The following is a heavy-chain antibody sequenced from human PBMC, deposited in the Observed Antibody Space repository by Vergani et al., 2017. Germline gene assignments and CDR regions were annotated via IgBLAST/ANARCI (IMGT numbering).Heavy chain of an antibody. J-gene: IGHJ4*02. CDR3: ARDLWRDYYDSSGYYY. CDR2: INPSGGST. D-gene: IGHD3-22*01. CDR1: GYTFTSYY. Sequence: QVQLVQSGAEVKKPGASVKVSCKASGYTFTSYYMHWVRPAPGQGLEWMGIINPSGGSTSYAQKFQGRVTMTRDTSTSTVYMELSSLRSEDTAVYYCARDLWRDYYDSSGYYYWGQGTLVTVSS. V-gene: IGHV1-46*01.